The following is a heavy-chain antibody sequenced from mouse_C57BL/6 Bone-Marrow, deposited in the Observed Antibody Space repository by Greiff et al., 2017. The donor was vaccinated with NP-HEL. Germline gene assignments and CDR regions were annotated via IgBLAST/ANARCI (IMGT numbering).Heavy chain of an antibody. V-gene: IGHV1-69*01. Sequence: QVQLQQPGAELVMPGASVKLSCKASGYTFTSYWMHWVKQRPGQGLEWIGEIDPSDSYTNYNQKFKGKSTLTVDKSSSTAYMQLSSLTSEDSAVYYCARLWFAYWGQGTLVIVSA. J-gene: IGHJ3*01. CDR3: ARLWFAY. CDR2: IDPSDSYT. CDR1: GYTFTSYW.